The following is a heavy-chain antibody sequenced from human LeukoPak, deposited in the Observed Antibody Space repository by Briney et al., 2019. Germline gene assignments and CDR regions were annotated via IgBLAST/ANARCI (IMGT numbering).Heavy chain of an antibody. D-gene: IGHD5-18*01. J-gene: IGHJ4*02. CDR1: GFTFSSCS. CDR2: ISSSSSTI. Sequence: GGSLRLSCAASGFTFSSCSMNWVRQAPGKGLEWVSYISSSSSTIYYADSVKGRFTISRDNSKNTLYLQMNSLRAEDTAVYYCAKAMSHSYGYLGYWGQGTLVTVSS. CDR3: AKAMSHSYGYLGY. V-gene: IGHV3-48*01.